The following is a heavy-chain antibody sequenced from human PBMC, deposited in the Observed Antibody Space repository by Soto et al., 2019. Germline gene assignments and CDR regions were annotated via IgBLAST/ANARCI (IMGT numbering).Heavy chain of an antibody. J-gene: IGHJ4*02. Sequence: GESLKISCKGSGYRFTTYWIGWVRQMPGKGLEWMGIIYPADSDTRYSPSFQGQVTISADKSISTAYLQWSSLKASDTAVYFCARQYGSFDHWGQGTLVTVSS. D-gene: IGHD1-26*01. CDR3: ARQYGSFDH. V-gene: IGHV5-51*01. CDR1: GYRFTTYW. CDR2: IYPADSDT.